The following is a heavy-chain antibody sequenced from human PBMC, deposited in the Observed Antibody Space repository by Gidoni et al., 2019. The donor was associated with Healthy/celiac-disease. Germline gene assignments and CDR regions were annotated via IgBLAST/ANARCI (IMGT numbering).Heavy chain of an antibody. V-gene: IGHV3-23*01. CDR3: AKDFIGAAATYYYDSSGEGYDY. Sequence: EVQLLESGGGLVQPGGSLRPSCAASGFTFSSYAMSWVRQAPGKGLEWVSAISGSGGSTYYADSVKGRFTISRDNSKNTLYLQMNSLRAEDTAVYYCAKDFIGAAATYYYDSSGEGYDYWGQGTLVTVSS. CDR1: GFTFSSYA. CDR2: ISGSGGST. D-gene: IGHD3-22*01. J-gene: IGHJ4*02.